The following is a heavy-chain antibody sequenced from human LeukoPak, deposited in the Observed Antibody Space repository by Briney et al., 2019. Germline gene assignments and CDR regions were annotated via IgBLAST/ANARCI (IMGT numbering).Heavy chain of an antibody. CDR1: GGSISNRNW. J-gene: IGHJ3*02. CDR2: IYHTGIT. V-gene: IGHV4-4*02. D-gene: IGHD1-14*01. CDR3: ARVFEPGMNAVDI. Sequence: SETMSLTCAISGGSISNRNWWSWVRQPPGKGLEWIGEIYHTGITKYSPSLKSRVTISVDKSKNQFSLNVTSVTAADTAIYYCARVFEPGMNAVDIWGQGTMVTVSS.